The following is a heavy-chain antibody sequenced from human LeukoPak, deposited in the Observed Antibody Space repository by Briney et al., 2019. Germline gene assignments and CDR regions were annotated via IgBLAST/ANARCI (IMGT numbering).Heavy chain of an antibody. D-gene: IGHD5-18*01. CDR3: ARGLRGYSYGYVPWELAYYMDV. CDR1: GGSLSSYS. J-gene: IGHJ6*03. V-gene: IGHV4-4*07. Sequence: SETLSLTCTVSGGSLSSYSCSWVRQPAGEGLGWIGRIYTSGSTNYTPSLKGRSTMSVDTSKNQFSLKLSSVTAADTAVYCARGLRGYSYGYVPWELAYYMDVWGKGTTVTISS. CDR2: IYTSGST.